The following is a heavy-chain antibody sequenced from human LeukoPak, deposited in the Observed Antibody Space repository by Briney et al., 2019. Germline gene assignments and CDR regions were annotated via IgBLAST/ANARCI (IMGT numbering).Heavy chain of an antibody. CDR3: ARGSWVAARLLDY. V-gene: IGHV1-2*02. D-gene: IGHD6-6*01. Sequence: ASVKVSCKASGYTFTGYYMHWVRQAPGQGLEWMGWINPNSGGTNYAQKFQGRLTMTRDTPISTAYMELSRLRSDDTAVYYCARGSWVAARLLDYWGQGTLVTVSS. J-gene: IGHJ4*02. CDR2: INPNSGGT. CDR1: GYTFTGYY.